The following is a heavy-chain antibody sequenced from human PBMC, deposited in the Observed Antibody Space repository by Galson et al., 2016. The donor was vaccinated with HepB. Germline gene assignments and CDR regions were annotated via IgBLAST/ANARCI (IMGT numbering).Heavy chain of an antibody. V-gene: IGHV3-30*18. CDR3: AKDQGRRITLFGAATSGGALDS. D-gene: IGHD3-3*01. J-gene: IGHJ4*02. Sequence: SLRLSCAASGFTFSNFGMHWVRQAPGKGLEWVAVLSYDGSYKYFADSVKGRLTISRDNSRNTLYLQLNSLRAEDTAVYYCAKDQGRRITLFGAATSGGALDSWGQGTLVTVSS. CDR2: LSYDGSYK. CDR1: GFTFSNFG.